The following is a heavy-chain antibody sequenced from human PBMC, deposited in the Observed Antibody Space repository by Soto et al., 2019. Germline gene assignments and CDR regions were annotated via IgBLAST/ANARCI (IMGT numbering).Heavy chain of an antibody. CDR1: GFTFSIYW. CDR3: ASIPPSAVGATSEVDY. D-gene: IGHD1-26*01. Sequence: LRLSRAASGFTFSIYWIHWVRHAPGKGLVWVSRIKGDGTSTSYADSVKGRFTISRDNAKNTLYLQMNSLRDEDTAMFYCASIPPSAVGATSEVDYWGQGTLVTVSS. CDR2: IKGDGTST. J-gene: IGHJ4*02. V-gene: IGHV3-74*01.